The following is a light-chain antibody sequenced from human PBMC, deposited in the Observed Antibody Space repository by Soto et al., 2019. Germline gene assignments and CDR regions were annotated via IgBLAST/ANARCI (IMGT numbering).Light chain of an antibody. CDR3: SSYTSSSTV. Sequence: QSVLTQPASVSGSPGQSITISCTGTSSDVGGYNYVSWYQQHPGKAPKLMIYDVSNRPSGVSNRFSGSKSGNTASLTSSGLQAEDEDDYYCSSYTSSSTVFGGGTKLTVL. J-gene: IGLJ2*01. CDR2: DVS. V-gene: IGLV2-14*01. CDR1: SSDVGGYNY.